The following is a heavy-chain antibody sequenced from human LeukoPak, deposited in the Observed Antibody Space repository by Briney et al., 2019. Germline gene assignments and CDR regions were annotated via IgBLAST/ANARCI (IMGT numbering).Heavy chain of an antibody. V-gene: IGHV3-74*01. D-gene: IGHD3-10*01. J-gene: IGHJ3*02. CDR1: GFTLTTSW. CDR2: MNGDGSMT. Sequence: GGSLRLSCAASGFTLTTSWMHWVRQAPGKGLQWVSRMNGDGSMTSYADSVEGRFTISRDNAKTTLYLQMNTLRAEDTAVYYCARDPHGSGSIHDAFDIWGQGTVVTVSS. CDR3: ARDPHGSGSIHDAFDI.